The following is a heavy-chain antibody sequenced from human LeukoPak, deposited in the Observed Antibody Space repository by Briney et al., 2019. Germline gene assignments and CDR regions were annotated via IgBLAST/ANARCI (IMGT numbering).Heavy chain of an antibody. CDR1: GFTFGEYA. CDR3: TRVRGKVSIGSAFDI. CDR2: IRSKAYGGTT. V-gene: IGHV3-49*03. D-gene: IGHD3-16*01. Sequence: PGGSLRLSCTASGFTFGEYAMSWFRQAPGKGLEWVGFIRSKAYGGTTEYAAPVKGRFTISRDDSKSIAYLQMNSLKTEDTAVYYCTRVRGKVSIGSAFDIWGQGTMVTVSS. J-gene: IGHJ3*02.